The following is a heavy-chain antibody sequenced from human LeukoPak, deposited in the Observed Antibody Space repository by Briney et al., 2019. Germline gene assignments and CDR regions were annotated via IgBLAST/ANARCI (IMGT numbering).Heavy chain of an antibody. Sequence: SETLSLTCTVSGGSINSYYWSWIRQPPGKGPEWIGYIYYSGSTNYNPSLKSRVTISVDTSKNHFSLKLSSVAAADTAVYYCARENDVTGNALDVWGQGTTVTVSS. CDR3: ARENDVTGNALDV. CDR1: GGSINSYY. J-gene: IGHJ6*02. CDR2: IYYSGST. V-gene: IGHV4-59*01. D-gene: IGHD2-2*01.